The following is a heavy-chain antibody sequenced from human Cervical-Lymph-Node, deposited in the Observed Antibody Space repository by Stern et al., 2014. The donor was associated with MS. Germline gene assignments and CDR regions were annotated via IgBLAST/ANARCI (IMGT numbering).Heavy chain of an antibody. CDR1: GYTLTELS. J-gene: IGHJ4*02. V-gene: IGHV1-24*01. CDR2: FAPEDGET. D-gene: IGHD3-16*01. Sequence: VQLVQSGAEVKKPGASVKVSCKVSGYTLTELSMHWVRQAPGKGLEWMGGFAPEDGETIYAQKFQGRVTMTEDTATDTAYMELSSLRSEDTAVYYCATNPGVWGSPQFDYWGQGTLVTVSS. CDR3: ATNPGVWGSPQFDY.